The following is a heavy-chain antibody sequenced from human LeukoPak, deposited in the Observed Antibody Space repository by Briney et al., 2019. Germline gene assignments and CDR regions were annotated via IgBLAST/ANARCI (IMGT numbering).Heavy chain of an antibody. V-gene: IGHV4-38-2*02. D-gene: IGHD1-26*01. CDR3: ARSNPIVGATY. J-gene: IGHJ4*02. CDR1: GYSISSGYY. Sequence: SETLSLTCTVSGYSISSGYYWGWIRQPQGKGLDWIGSIYHSGSTYYNPSLKSRVTISVDTSKNQFSLKLSSVTAADTAVYYCARSNPIVGATYWGQGTLVTVSS. CDR2: IYHSGST.